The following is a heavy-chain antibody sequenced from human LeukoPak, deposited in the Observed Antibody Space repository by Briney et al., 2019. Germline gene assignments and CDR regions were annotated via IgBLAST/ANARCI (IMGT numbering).Heavy chain of an antibody. D-gene: IGHD1-26*01. J-gene: IGHJ4*02. Sequence: PGGSLRLSCAASGFSFSNYWMHWVRQAPGKGLVWVSRISSDGSDTSYADSVKGRFTISRDNAKNTLFLQMNSLRAEDTAVYYCVRDGVGAPPFDYWGQGALVSVSS. V-gene: IGHV3-74*01. CDR1: GFSFSNYW. CDR2: ISSDGSDT. CDR3: VRDGVGAPPFDY.